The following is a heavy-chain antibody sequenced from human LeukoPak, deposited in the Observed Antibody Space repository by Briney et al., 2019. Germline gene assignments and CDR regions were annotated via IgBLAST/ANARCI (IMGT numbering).Heavy chain of an antibody. CDR3: ARIPVYWYFDL. J-gene: IGHJ2*01. Sequence: GGSLRLSCAASGFTFSSYAMHWVRQDPGKGLEWVAVISYDGSNKYYADSVKGRFTISRDNSKNTLYLQMGSLRAEDMAVYYCARIPVYWYFDLWGRGTLVTVSS. V-gene: IGHV3-30*14. D-gene: IGHD2-2*02. CDR2: ISYDGSNK. CDR1: GFTFSSYA.